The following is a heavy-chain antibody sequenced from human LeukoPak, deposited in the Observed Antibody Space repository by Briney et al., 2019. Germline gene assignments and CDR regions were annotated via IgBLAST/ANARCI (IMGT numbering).Heavy chain of an antibody. V-gene: IGHV3-23*01. CDR3: AKLPLVGTYFDY. Sequence: GGSRRLSCEASGSGFTFGNFASSWVHQTPGKGLEWDSTISGSGGSTYYADSVKGRFTISRDNSKNTLYLQMISLRADDTAVYYCAKLPLVGTYFDYWGQGTLVTVSS. D-gene: IGHD1-26*01. CDR2: ISGSGGST. CDR1: GSGFTFGNFA. J-gene: IGHJ4*02.